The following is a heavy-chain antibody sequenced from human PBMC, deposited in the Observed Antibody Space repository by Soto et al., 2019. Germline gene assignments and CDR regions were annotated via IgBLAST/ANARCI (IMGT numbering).Heavy chain of an antibody. CDR2: INPNSGGT. D-gene: IGHD2-15*01. V-gene: IGHV1-2*04. Sequence: ASVKVSCKASGYTFTGYYMHWVRQAPGPGLEWMGWINPNSGGTNYAQKFQGCVTMTRDTSISTADMELSRLRSYDTALYYCARAPDCSGGSCYSINAFDIWGQGTLVTVSS. J-gene: IGHJ3*02. CDR1: GYTFTGYY. CDR3: ARAPDCSGGSCYSINAFDI.